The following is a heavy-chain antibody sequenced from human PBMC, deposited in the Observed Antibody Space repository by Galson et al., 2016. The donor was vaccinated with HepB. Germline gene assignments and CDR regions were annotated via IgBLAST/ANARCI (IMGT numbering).Heavy chain of an antibody. Sequence: SVKVCCKSSGYTFNTYNMHWVRQSPAQGLGWMGIIKPSVGNTIYAQKFQDRITMTRDTSTSTVYMALISLRSEDTAVYYSARELDHSFYFDYWGQGTLLTVSS. J-gene: IGHJ4*02. CDR3: ARELDHSFYFDY. D-gene: IGHD1-14*01. CDR2: IKPSVGNT. V-gene: IGHV1-46*02. CDR1: GYTFNTYN.